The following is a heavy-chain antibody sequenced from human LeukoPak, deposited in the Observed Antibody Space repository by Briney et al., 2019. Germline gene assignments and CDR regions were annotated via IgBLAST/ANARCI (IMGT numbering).Heavy chain of an antibody. CDR1: GYTFTSYE. J-gene: IGHJ4*02. V-gene: IGHV1-8*02. CDR3: AREVAGTDY. D-gene: IGHD6-19*01. CDR2: MNPKSGNT. Sequence: ASVKVSCKASGYTFTSYEINWVRQATGQGLEWMGWMNPKSGNTGYAQKLQSRVTMTRDTSISTAYMELSRLRSDDTAVYYCAREVAGTDYWGQGTLVTVSS.